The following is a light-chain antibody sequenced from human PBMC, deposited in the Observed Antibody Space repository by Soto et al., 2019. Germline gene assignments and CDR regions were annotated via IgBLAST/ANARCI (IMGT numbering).Light chain of an antibody. CDR2: DTS. V-gene: IGKV3D-20*01. CDR3: QQYGTSVA. J-gene: IGKJ2*01. CDR1: QTVGGGY. Sequence: IVLTQSPATLSLSPGERATLSCGASQTVGGGYSAWYQQKPGLAPRLLIYDTSTRAAGIPDRFSGAGSGTDFTLTISRLEPDDFAVYYCQQYGTSVAFGQGSKLQI.